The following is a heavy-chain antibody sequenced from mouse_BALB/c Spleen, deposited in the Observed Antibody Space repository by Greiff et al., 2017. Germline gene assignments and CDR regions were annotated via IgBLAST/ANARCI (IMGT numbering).Heavy chain of an antibody. CDR3: TRIDGYYGGYAMDY. CDR1: GYTFTSYW. Sequence: EVQLQQSGTVLARPGASVKMSCKASGYTFTSYWMHWVKQRPGQGLEWIGAIYPGNSDTSYNQKFKGKAKLTAVTSTSTAYMELSSLTNEDSAVYYCTRIDGYYGGYAMDYWGQGTSVTVSS. D-gene: IGHD2-3*01. J-gene: IGHJ4*01. V-gene: IGHV1-5*01. CDR2: IYPGNSDT.